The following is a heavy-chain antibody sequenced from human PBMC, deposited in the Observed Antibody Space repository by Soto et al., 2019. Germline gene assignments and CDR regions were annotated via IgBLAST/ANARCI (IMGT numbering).Heavy chain of an antibody. CDR2: IWYDGSNK. CDR3: AREMDTTVGRSFDY. Sequence: QVHLVESGGGVVQPGRSLRLSCVASGFTFSSYGMYWVRQAPGKGLEWVAVIWYDGSNKDYADSVKGRFTISRDNSKNTLYLQRNSLRVEDRAVYYCAREMDTTVGRSFDYWGQGTLVTVSS. D-gene: IGHD5-18*01. J-gene: IGHJ4*02. CDR1: GFTFSSYG. V-gene: IGHV3-33*01.